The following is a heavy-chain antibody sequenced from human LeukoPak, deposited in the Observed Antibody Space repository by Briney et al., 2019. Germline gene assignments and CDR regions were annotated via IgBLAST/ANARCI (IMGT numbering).Heavy chain of an antibody. CDR3: ARGLTFYDFWSGYYTAPRSWFDP. Sequence: SETLSLTCAVYGGSFSGYYWSWIRQPPGKGLEWIGEINHSGSTNYNPSPKSRVTISVDTSKNQFSLKLSSVTAADTAVYYCARGLTFYDFWSGYYTAPRSWFDPWGQGTLVTVSS. D-gene: IGHD3-3*01. CDR2: INHSGST. V-gene: IGHV4-34*01. CDR1: GGSFSGYY. J-gene: IGHJ5*02.